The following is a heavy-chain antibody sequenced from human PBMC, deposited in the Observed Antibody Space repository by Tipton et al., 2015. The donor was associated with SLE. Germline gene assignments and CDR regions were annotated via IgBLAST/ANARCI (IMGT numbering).Heavy chain of an antibody. Sequence: LRLSCAVYGGSFSGYYWGWIRQPPGKGLEWIGSIYYSGSTYYNPSLKSRVTISVDTSKNQFSLKLSSVTAADTAVYYCARGHLNYYGSGSSVDYWGQGTLVTVSS. CDR3: ARGHLNYYGSGSSVDY. J-gene: IGHJ4*02. V-gene: IGHV4-34*01. D-gene: IGHD3-10*01. CDR1: GGSFSGYY. CDR2: IYYSGST.